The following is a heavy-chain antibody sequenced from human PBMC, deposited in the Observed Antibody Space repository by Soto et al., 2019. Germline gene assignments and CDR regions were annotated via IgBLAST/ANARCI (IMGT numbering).Heavy chain of an antibody. CDR2: IYSTGST. CDR1: SGSFSTYY. J-gene: IGHJ4*02. CDR3: EGGAEADYFDY. D-gene: IGHD6-13*01. V-gene: IGHV4-4*07. Sequence: PSETLSLTCTVSSGSFSTYYWSWIRQPAGKGLEWIGRIYSTGSTLYNTSLKSRITMSVDTSKNQFSLKLSSVTAADTAVYYCEGGAEADYFDYWGQGTLVTVSS.